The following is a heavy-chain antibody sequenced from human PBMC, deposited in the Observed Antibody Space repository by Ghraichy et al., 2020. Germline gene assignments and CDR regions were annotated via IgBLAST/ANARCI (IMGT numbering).Heavy chain of an antibody. Sequence: GGSLRLSCAASGFTFSSYVMSWVRQAPGKGLEWVSAISGSGGSTYYADSVKGRFTISRDNSKNTLYLQMNSLRAEDTAVYYCAKSHSSDRRGLWGQGTLVTVSS. CDR1: GFTFSSYV. J-gene: IGHJ4*02. CDR2: ISGSGGST. V-gene: IGHV3-23*01. CDR3: AKSHSSDRRGL. D-gene: IGHD6-19*01.